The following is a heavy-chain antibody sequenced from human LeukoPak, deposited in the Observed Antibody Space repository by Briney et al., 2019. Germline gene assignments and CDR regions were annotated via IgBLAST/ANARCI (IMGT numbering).Heavy chain of an antibody. CDR2: IYHSGST. CDR1: GGSISSGGYY. Sequence: SQTLSLTCTVSGGSISSGGYYWSWIRQPPGKGLEWIGYIYHSGSTYYNPSLKSRVTISVDRSKNQFSLKLSSVTAADTAVYYCARDNPIVGATLAFDIWGQGTMVTVSS. CDR3: ARDNPIVGATLAFDI. V-gene: IGHV4-30-2*01. J-gene: IGHJ3*02. D-gene: IGHD1-26*01.